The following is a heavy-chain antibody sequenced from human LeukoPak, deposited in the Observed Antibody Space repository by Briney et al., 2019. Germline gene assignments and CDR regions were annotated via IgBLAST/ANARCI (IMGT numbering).Heavy chain of an antibody. CDR2: INTDARST. Sequence: GGSLRLSCAASGFSFSTYWMHWVRQAPGKGLEWVSRINTDARSTSYADSVKGRFTISRDNAKNTLYLQMNSLRAEDTAVYYCARWDCPGGSCSSGSRLFEYWGQGALVTVSS. D-gene: IGHD2-15*01. CDR3: ARWDCPGGSCSSGSRLFEY. CDR1: GFSFSTYW. V-gene: IGHV3-74*01. J-gene: IGHJ4*02.